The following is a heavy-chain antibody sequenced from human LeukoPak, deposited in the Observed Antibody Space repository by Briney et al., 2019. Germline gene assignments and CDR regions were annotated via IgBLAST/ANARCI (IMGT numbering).Heavy chain of an antibody. D-gene: IGHD4-17*01. CDR2: IYHSGST. Sequence: SETLSLTCAVSGGSISSGGYSWSWIRQPPGKGLEWIGYIYHSGSTYYNPSLKSRVTISVDRSKNQFSLKLSSVTAADTAVYYCARDYAVNTGWYFDLWGRGTLVTVSS. J-gene: IGHJ2*01. CDR3: ARDYAVNTGWYFDL. CDR1: GGSISSGGYS. V-gene: IGHV4-30-2*01.